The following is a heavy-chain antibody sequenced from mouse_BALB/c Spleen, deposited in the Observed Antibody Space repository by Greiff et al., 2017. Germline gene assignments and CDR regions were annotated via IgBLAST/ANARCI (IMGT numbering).Heavy chain of an antibody. D-gene: IGHD1-1*01. V-gene: IGHV3-2*02. CDR3: ARYNYGSSYGNFDY. J-gene: IGHJ2*01. Sequence: EVKLMESGPGLVKPSQSLSLTCTVTGYSITSDYAWNWIRQFPGNKLEWMGYISYSGSTSYNPSLKSRISITRDTSKNQFFLQLNSVTTEDTATYYCARYNYGSSYGNFDYWGQGTTLTVSS. CDR2: ISYSGST. CDR1: GYSITSDYA.